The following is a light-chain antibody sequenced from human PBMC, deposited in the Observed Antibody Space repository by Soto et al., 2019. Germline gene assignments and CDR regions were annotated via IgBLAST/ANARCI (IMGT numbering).Light chain of an antibody. J-gene: IGKJ3*01. CDR2: GTF. V-gene: IGKV1-12*01. CDR1: QDISNW. CDR3: QHLNNYPPFT. Sequence: DIQMTQSPSSVSASVGDRVTITCRASQDISNWLVWYQQKQGKAPKLLISGTFTLQSGVPSRFNGSGSGTDFTLTISRLQPEDFATYYCQHLNNYPPFTFGPGTKVDLE.